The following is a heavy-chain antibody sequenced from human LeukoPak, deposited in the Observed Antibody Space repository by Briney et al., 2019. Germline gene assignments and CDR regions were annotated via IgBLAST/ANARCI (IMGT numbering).Heavy chain of an antibody. Sequence: PSETLSVTCTVSGGSINTFYWSWIRQPPGKGLEWIAYVRDNGENNYNPSLKSRVAISLDTANNQISLRLNFVTAADTAIYYCARQPANTAAFDVWGQETMVTVSS. CDR2: VRDNGEN. J-gene: IGHJ3*01. D-gene: IGHD5-18*01. CDR3: ARQPANTAAFDV. CDR1: GGSINTFY. V-gene: IGHV4-59*08.